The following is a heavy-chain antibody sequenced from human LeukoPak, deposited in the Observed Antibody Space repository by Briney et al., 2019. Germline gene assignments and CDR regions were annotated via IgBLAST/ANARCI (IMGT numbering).Heavy chain of an antibody. Sequence: SETLSLTCTVSGGSISSYYWSWIRQPPGKGLEWIGYIYYSGSTNYNPPLKSRVTISVDTSKNQFSLKLSSVTAADTAVYYCARDGGPAFDIWGQGTMVTVSS. CDR3: ARDGGPAFDI. CDR1: GGSISSYY. J-gene: IGHJ3*02. V-gene: IGHV4-59*01. D-gene: IGHD3-16*01. CDR2: IYYSGST.